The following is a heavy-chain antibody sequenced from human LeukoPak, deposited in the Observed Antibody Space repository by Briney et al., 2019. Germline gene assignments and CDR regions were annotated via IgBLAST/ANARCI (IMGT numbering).Heavy chain of an antibody. CDR2: ISSTSNTI. Sequence: GGSLRLSCAASGFTFSTFSMDWVRQAPGRGLQWLSYISSTSNTIYYAVSLKGRFTISRDNAKNSLYLQIDSLSVEDTAVYYCARMGIAAAGVDYWGQGTLVTVSS. CDR1: GFTFSTFS. D-gene: IGHD6-13*01. V-gene: IGHV3-48*01. CDR3: ARMGIAAAGVDY. J-gene: IGHJ4*02.